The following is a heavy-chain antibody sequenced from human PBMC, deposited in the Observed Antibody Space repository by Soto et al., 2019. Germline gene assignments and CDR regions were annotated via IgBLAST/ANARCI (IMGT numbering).Heavy chain of an antibody. CDR2: IYYSGTT. Sequence: QLQLQESGPGLVKPSETLSLTCTVSGDSITNSNFYWGWIRQPPGKGLEWIGVIYYSGTTYYNPSLQSRVTISVDTSKNQFSLKLTSVTAADTAVYYCVRRMAVTGTLLYYFDYWGQGTLVTVSS. D-gene: IGHD6-19*01. J-gene: IGHJ4*02. CDR1: GDSITNSNFY. V-gene: IGHV4-39*01. CDR3: VRRMAVTGTLLYYFDY.